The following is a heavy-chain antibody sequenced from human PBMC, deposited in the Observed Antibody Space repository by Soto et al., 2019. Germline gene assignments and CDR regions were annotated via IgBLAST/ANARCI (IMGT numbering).Heavy chain of an antibody. CDR2: ISYDGSNK. CDR3: ATTITMPVGPVYYFDY. CDR1: GFTFSSYA. J-gene: IGHJ4*02. Sequence: QVQLVESGGGVVQPGRSLRLSCAASGFTFSSYAMHWVRQAPGKGLEWVAVISYDGSNKYYADSVKGRFTISRDNSKNTQYLQMNSLRAEDTAVYYCATTITMPVGPVYYFDYWGQGTLVTVSS. D-gene: IGHD3-10*01. V-gene: IGHV3-30-3*01.